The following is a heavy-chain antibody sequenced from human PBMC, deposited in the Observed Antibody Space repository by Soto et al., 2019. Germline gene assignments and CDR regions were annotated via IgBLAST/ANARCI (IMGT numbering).Heavy chain of an antibody. V-gene: IGHV3-23*01. CDR3: AKDIVAVGGYETFDF. CDR2: ISGSGGST. D-gene: IGHD5-12*01. CDR1: GFTFSNFA. Sequence: EVQLSQSGGGLVQPGGSLRLSCAASGFTFSNFAMRWVRQAPGKGLEWVSDISGSGGSTYYAESVKGRFTISRDNSNNTLFLQMNSLRVEDTAVYYCAKDIVAVGGYETFDFWGQGTMVTVSS. J-gene: IGHJ4*02.